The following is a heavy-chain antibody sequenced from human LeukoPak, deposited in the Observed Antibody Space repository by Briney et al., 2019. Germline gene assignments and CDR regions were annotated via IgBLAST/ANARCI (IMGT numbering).Heavy chain of an antibody. D-gene: IGHD5-12*01. CDR1: GFTFGDYA. V-gene: IGHV3-49*04. J-gene: IGHJ6*02. CDR2: IRSKAYGGTT. CDR3: TTYDPSNYYGMDV. Sequence: PGRSLRLSCTASGFTFGDYAMTWVRQAPGKGLESVGFIRSKAYGGTTEFAASVKGRFTISRDDSKSIAYLQMNSLKTEDTAVYYCTTYDPSNYYGMDVWGQGTTVTVS.